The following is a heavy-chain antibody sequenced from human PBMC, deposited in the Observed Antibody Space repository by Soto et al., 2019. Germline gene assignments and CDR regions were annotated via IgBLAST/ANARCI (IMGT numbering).Heavy chain of an antibody. CDR3: ATVPMITFGGVIAPTDY. Sequence: ASVKVSCKVSGYTLTELSMHWVRQAPGKGLEWMGGFDPEDGETIYAQKFQGRVTMTEDTSTDTAYMELSSLRSEDTAVYYCATVPMITFGGVIAPTDYWGQGNLVTVSS. CDR1: GYTLTELS. V-gene: IGHV1-24*01. CDR2: FDPEDGET. D-gene: IGHD3-16*02. J-gene: IGHJ4*02.